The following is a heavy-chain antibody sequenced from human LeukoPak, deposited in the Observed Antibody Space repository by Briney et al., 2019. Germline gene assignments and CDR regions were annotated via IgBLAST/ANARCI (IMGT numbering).Heavy chain of an antibody. CDR2: INHSGST. J-gene: IGHJ5*02. D-gene: IGHD3-10*01. CDR3: ARGGTYYYQKNWFDP. V-gene: IGHV4-34*01. Sequence: SWIRQPPGKGLEWIGEINHSGSTNYNPSLKSRVTISVDTSKNQFSLRLSSVTAADTAVYYCARGGTYYYQKNWFDPWGQGTLVTVSS.